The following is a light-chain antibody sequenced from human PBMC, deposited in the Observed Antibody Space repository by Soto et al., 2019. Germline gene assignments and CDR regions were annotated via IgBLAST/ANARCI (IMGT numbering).Light chain of an antibody. CDR3: CSYTSSTTPL. Sequence: QSALTQPASVSGSPGQSITISCTGSSSDVGGYHYVSWYQQYPGAAPKLVISEVSNRPSGVSNRFSGSKSGNTASLTISGLQAEDEADYYCCSYTSSTTPLFGGGTKVTVL. V-gene: IGLV2-14*01. J-gene: IGLJ2*01. CDR2: EVS. CDR1: SSDVGGYHY.